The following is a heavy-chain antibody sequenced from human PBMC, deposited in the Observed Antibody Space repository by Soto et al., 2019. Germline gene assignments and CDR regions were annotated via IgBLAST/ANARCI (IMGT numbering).Heavy chain of an antibody. CDR1: GGTFRTNA. V-gene: IGHV1-69*12. J-gene: IGHJ6*02. CDR3: AKDKDRQQLGGNYYYIMDV. D-gene: IGHD3-10*01. Sequence: QVQLVQSGAEVKKPGSSVKISGKASGGTFRTNAFSWVRQAPGQGLEWMGGIIPIFPTPDYPQKFQGRVTITADESTTTTYMELSSLRSEDTATYYWAKDKDRQQLGGNYYYIMDVWGQGTTVTVSS. CDR2: IIPIFPTP.